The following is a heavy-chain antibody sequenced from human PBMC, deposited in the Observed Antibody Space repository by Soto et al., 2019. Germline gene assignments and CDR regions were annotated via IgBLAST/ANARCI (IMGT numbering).Heavy chain of an antibody. CDR1: GFSLSTPGVG. CDR3: ARADGSGSEGFDI. V-gene: IGHV2-5*02. Sequence: QITLKESGPTVVKPTQTLTLTCTFSGFSLSTPGVGVVWIRQPPGKALEWLALIYWDDDKRYSPSLKSRLAXTXDXXKNQVVLTMTNMDPVDTATYFCARADGSGSEGFDIWGQGTMVAVSS. CDR2: IYWDDDK. J-gene: IGHJ3*02. D-gene: IGHD3-22*01.